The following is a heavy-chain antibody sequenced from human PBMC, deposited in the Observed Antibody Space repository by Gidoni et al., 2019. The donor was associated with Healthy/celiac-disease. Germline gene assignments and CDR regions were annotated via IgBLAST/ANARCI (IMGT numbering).Heavy chain of an antibody. D-gene: IGHD1-7*01. Sequence: EVQLVESGGGLVKPGGSLRPSCAASGFPFSNAWMSWVRQAPGKGLEWVGRIKSKTDGGTTDYAAPVKDRFTISRDDSKNTLYLQMNSLKTEDTAVYYCTTDYDWNYFTDYWGQGTLVTVSS. V-gene: IGHV3-15*01. J-gene: IGHJ4*02. CDR1: GFPFSNAW. CDR3: TTDYDWNYFTDY. CDR2: IKSKTDGGTT.